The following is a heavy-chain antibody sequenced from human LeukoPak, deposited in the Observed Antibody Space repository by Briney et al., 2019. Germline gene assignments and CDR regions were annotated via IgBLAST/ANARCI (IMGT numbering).Heavy chain of an antibody. J-gene: IGHJ4*02. Sequence: GASVKVSCKASGYTLTSYGISWVRQAPGQGLEWMGWISGYNGNTNYAQKLQGRATMTTDTSTSTAYMELRSLRSDDTAVYYCARDYLYDFLTGYYSDYWGQGTLVTVSS. CDR2: ISGYNGNT. D-gene: IGHD3-9*01. CDR1: GYTLTSYG. CDR3: ARDYLYDFLTGYYSDY. V-gene: IGHV1-18*04.